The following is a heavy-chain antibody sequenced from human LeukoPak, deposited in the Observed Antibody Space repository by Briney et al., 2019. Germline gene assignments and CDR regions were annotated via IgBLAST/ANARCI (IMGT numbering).Heavy chain of an antibody. D-gene: IGHD3-10*01. CDR3: AKGFGWLDP. CDR1: GFTFSSYS. CDR2: IRYDGSHI. J-gene: IGHJ5*02. V-gene: IGHV3-30*02. Sequence: GGSLRLSCAASGFTFSSYSMNWVRQAPGKGLEWVAFIRYDGSHISYADSVKGRFSISRDNSRNTVDLHMNTLRPEDTAVYFCAKGFGWLDPWGQGTLVIVS.